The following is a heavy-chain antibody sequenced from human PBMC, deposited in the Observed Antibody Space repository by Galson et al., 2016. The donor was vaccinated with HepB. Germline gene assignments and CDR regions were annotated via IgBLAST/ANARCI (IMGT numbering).Heavy chain of an antibody. CDR2: INQDGSNK. V-gene: IGHV3-7*03. D-gene: IGHD2-8*01. J-gene: IGHJ5*02. CDR3: AVYGNTRPSRSFGP. Sequence: SLRLSCAVSGFTFSDYYMTWIRQAPGKGLEWVAYINQDGSNKAYVGSVKGRFTVSRDNAKNSLYLQMNSLRVEDTAVYYCAVYGNTRPSRSFGPWGQGTLVTVSS. CDR1: GFTFSDYY.